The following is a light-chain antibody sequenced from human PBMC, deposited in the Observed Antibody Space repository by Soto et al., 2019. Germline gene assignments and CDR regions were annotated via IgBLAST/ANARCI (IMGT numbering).Light chain of an antibody. CDR3: LSYTTSSSYV. Sequence: QSALTQPASVSGSPGQSITISCTGTSSDVGAYNRVSWYQQHSGKAPKLMIYEVSNRPSGVSNRFSGSKSGNTASLTISGLLAEDEADYYCLSYTTSSSYVFGTGTKLTVL. V-gene: IGLV2-14*01. CDR2: EVS. J-gene: IGLJ1*01. CDR1: SSDVGAYNR.